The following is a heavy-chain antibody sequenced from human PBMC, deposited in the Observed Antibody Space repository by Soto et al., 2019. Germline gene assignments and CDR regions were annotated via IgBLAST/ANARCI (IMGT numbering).Heavy chain of an antibody. D-gene: IGHD3-22*01. J-gene: IGHJ3*01. Sequence: QVQLQESGPGLVKPSETLSLTCTVSGGSISSYYWSWIRQPAGKGLEWIGRIYTSGSTNYNPSLKSRVTLSVDTSKNQFSLQLSSATAADTAVYYCAGVNSRRPLYAFDLWGQGTMVTVSS. CDR3: AGVNSRRPLYAFDL. CDR1: GGSISSYY. V-gene: IGHV4-4*07. CDR2: IYTSGST.